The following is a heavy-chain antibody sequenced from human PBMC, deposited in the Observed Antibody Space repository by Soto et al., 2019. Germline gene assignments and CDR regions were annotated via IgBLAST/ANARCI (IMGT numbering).Heavy chain of an antibody. J-gene: IGHJ4*02. Sequence: SETLSLTCTVSGGSVSSGSYYWSWIRQPPGKGLEWIGYIYYSGSTNYNPSLKSRVTISVDTSKNQFSLKLSSVTAADTAVYYCARGMVSYGLYYFDYWGQGTLVTVSS. CDR2: IYYSGST. CDR3: ARGMVSYGLYYFDY. CDR1: GGSVSSGSYY. V-gene: IGHV4-61*01. D-gene: IGHD5-18*01.